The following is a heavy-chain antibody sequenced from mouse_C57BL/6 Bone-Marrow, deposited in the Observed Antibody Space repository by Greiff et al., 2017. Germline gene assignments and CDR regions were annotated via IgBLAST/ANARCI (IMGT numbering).Heavy chain of an antibody. D-gene: IGHD2-1*01. CDR1: GYTFTDYY. CDR2: INPYNGGT. J-gene: IGHJ2*01. CDR3: ARRDGNYDFDY. V-gene: IGHV1-19*01. Sequence: VQLQQSGPVLVKPGASVKMSCKASGYTFTDYYMNWVKQSHGKSLEWIGVINPYNGGTSYNQKFKGKATLTVDKSSSTAYMELNSLTSEDSAVYYCARRDGNYDFDYWGQGTTLTVSS.